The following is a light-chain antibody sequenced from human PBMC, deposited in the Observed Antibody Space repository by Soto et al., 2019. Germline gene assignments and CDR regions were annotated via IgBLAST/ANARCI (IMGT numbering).Light chain of an antibody. Sequence: DIQMTQSPSSLSASVGDRVTITCRASQSISSYLNWYQQKPGKAPKLLIYAASSLQSGVPSGFSGSGSGTDFTLTISSLQPEDFATYYCQQTYSTPPTFGQGTKGEIK. V-gene: IGKV1-39*01. CDR2: AAS. J-gene: IGKJ1*01. CDR3: QQTYSTPPT. CDR1: QSISSY.